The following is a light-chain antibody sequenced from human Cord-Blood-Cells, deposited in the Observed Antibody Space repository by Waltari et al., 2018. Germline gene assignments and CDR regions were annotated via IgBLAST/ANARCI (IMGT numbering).Light chain of an antibody. CDR3: NSRDSSGNHVV. Sequence: SELTQDPAVSVALGQTVRITCQGDSLRSYYASWYKQNPGQAPVLVIYGKNKRPSGIPDRFSVSSSGNTASLTITGAQAEDEADYYCNSRDSSGNHVVFGGGTKLTVL. J-gene: IGLJ2*01. CDR2: GKN. V-gene: IGLV3-19*01. CDR1: SLRSYY.